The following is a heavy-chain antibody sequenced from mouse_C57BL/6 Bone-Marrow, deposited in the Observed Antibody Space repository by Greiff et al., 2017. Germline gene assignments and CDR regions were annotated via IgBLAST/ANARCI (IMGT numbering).Heavy chain of an antibody. J-gene: IGHJ3*01. Sequence: EVKVEESGGGLVQPKGSLKLSCAASGFSFNTYAMNWVRQAPGKGLEWVARIRSKSNNYATYYADSVKDRFTISRDDSESTLYLQMNNLKTEDTARYYCVGGGGVPCAYWGQGTLVTVSA. V-gene: IGHV10-1*01. CDR1: GFSFNTYA. CDR3: VGGGGVPCAY. D-gene: IGHD1-1*02. CDR2: IRSKSNNYAT.